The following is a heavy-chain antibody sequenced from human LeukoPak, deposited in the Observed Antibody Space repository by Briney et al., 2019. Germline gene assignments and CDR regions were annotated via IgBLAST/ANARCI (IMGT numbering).Heavy chain of an antibody. CDR3: ARDSYYGSGSYTW. V-gene: IGHV4-34*01. CDR2: INHSGST. J-gene: IGHJ4*02. CDR1: GGSFSGYY. D-gene: IGHD3-10*01. Sequence: SETLSLTCAVYGGSFSGYYWSWIRQPPGKGLEWIGEINHSGSTNYNPSLKSRVTISVDTSKNQFSLRLGSVTAADTAVYYCARDSYYGSGSYTWWGQGTLVTVSS.